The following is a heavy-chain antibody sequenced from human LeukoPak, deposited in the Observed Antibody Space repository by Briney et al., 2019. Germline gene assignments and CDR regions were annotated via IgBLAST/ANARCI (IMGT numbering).Heavy chain of an antibody. CDR3: ARAAGGTTVTSSYYFDY. D-gene: IGHD4-17*01. V-gene: IGHV1-8*01. CDR1: GYTFTSYD. J-gene: IGHJ4*02. Sequence: ASVKVSCKASGYTFTSYDINWVRQATGQGLEWMGWMNPNSGNTGYAQKFQGRVTMTRNTPISTAYMELSSLRSEDTAVYYCARAAGGTTVTSSYYFDYYGQGTLVTVSS. CDR2: MNPNSGNT.